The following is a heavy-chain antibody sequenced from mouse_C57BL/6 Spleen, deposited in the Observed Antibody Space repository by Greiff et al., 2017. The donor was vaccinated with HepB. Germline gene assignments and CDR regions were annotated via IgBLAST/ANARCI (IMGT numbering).Heavy chain of an antibody. Sequence: VQLQQPGAELVKPGASVKLSCKASGYTFTSYWMHWVKQRPGQGLEWIAMIHPNSGSTNYNEKFKSKATLTVDQSSSRVYMQLRILTSEDSAVYYCARSYYYRSSYGVDYWCRGTSVTVSS. J-gene: IGHJ4*01. CDR2: IHPNSGST. V-gene: IGHV1-64*01. CDR3: ARSYYYRSSYGVDY. CDR1: GYTFTSYW. D-gene: IGHD1-1*01.